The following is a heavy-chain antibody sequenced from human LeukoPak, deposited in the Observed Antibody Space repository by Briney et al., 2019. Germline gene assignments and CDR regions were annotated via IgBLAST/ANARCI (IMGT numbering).Heavy chain of an antibody. J-gene: IGHJ6*03. Sequence: PSETLSLTCAVYGVSFSGYYWSWIRQPPGKGLEWLGEINHSGSTNYNPSLKSRVTISVDTSKNQFSLKLSSVTAADTAVYYCARAVYKVVPAAIIGYYYYYYMDVWGKGTTVTVSS. CDR3: ARAVYKVVPAAIIGYYYYYYMDV. CDR1: GVSFSGYY. V-gene: IGHV4-34*01. CDR2: INHSGST. D-gene: IGHD2-2*02.